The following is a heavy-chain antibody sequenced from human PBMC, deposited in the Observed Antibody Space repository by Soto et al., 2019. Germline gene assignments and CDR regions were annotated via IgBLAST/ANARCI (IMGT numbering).Heavy chain of an antibody. Sequence: GGSLRLSCAASGFTFSSYAMSWVRQAPGKGLEWVSAISGSGGSTYYADSVKGRFTISRDNSKNTLYLQMNSLRAEDTAVYYCAKDLYKGGSFDYYDSSGYYLNDAFDIWGQGTMVTVSS. CDR3: AKDLYKGGSFDYYDSSGYYLNDAFDI. J-gene: IGHJ3*02. CDR1: GFTFSSYA. D-gene: IGHD3-22*01. CDR2: ISGSGGST. V-gene: IGHV3-23*01.